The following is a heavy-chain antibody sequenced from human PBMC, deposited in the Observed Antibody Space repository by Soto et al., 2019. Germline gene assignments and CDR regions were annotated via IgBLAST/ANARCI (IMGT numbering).Heavy chain of an antibody. CDR3: AGAEVKRGRPYGVSTGCVYYFAS. J-gene: IGHJ4*02. Sequence: QVQLQESGPGLVKPSQTLSLTCTVSGGSISSDSFYWNWIRQHPGKGLEWIGYVYYSGSTYYTPSPKSRFPMSVDTSKTQFSLNLKSVTAADTAVYSCAGAEVKRGRPYGVSTGCVYYFASWAREPWSASPQ. D-gene: IGHD2-2*01. CDR1: GGSISSDSFY. V-gene: IGHV4-31*03. CDR2: VYYSGST.